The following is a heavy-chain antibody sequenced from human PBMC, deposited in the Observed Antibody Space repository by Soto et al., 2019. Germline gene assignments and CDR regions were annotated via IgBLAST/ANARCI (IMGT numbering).Heavy chain of an antibody. V-gene: IGHV3-23*01. CDR3: AKDLGPPVRSHYPYWYFDV. Sequence: EVQLLESGGGLVQPGGSLSLSCAASGFTFSGYAMSWVRQTPGKGLEWVAGISGGGGATYYADAVKGRLTISRDNSNNSLYLQMNGLRAEDTAVYYCAKDLGPPVRSHYPYWYFDVWGRGTQVTVSS. J-gene: IGHJ2*01. D-gene: IGHD3-10*01. CDR1: GFTFSGYA. CDR2: ISGGGGAT.